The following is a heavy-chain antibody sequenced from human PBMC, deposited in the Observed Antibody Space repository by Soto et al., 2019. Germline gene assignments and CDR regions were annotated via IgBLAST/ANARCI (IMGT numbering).Heavy chain of an antibody. J-gene: IGHJ6*02. D-gene: IGHD2-21*02. Sequence: QVQLVESGGGVVQPGRSLRLSCAASGFTFSSYGMHWVRQAPGKGLEWVAVISYDGSNKYYADSVKGRFTISRDNSKNTLYLQINGLRAEETAVYYCAKEKCDSGLGYYFGMHVLGQGTTVTVSS. CDR2: ISYDGSNK. CDR3: AKEKCDSGLGYYFGMHV. CDR1: GFTFSSYG. V-gene: IGHV3-30*18.